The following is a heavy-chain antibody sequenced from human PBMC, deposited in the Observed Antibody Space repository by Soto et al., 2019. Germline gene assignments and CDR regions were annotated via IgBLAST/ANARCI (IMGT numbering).Heavy chain of an antibody. Sequence: QLQLQESGSGLVKPSQTLSLTCAVSGRSISSGGYFWSWIRQPPGNGLECIGYIFHSGRTYHNPTLKSRVTRSVDRSKTQLSLKLSSVTAADTAVYYCPGGTVAIATTYLYYWGQGTLVTVSS. CDR1: GRSISSGGYF. J-gene: IGHJ4*02. V-gene: IGHV4-30-2*01. CDR3: PGGTVAIATTYLYY. D-gene: IGHD2-21*01. CDR2: IFHSGRT.